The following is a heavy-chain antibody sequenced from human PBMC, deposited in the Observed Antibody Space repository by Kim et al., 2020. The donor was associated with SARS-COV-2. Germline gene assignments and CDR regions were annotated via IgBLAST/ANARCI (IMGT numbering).Heavy chain of an antibody. V-gene: IGHV3-73*01. CDR1: GFTFSGSA. CDR3: TRHLDPYSSGWYAGAPYYYYGMDV. D-gene: IGHD6-19*01. J-gene: IGHJ6*02. Sequence: GESLKISCAASGFTFSGSAMHWVRQASGKGLEWVGRIRSKANSYATAYAASVKGRFTISRDDSKNTAYLQMNSLKTEDTAVYYCTRHLDPYSSGWYAGAPYYYYGMDVWGQGTTVTVSS. CDR2: IRSKANSYAT.